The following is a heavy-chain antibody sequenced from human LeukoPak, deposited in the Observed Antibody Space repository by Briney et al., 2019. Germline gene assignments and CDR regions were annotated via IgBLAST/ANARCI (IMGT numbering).Heavy chain of an antibody. V-gene: IGHV3-23*01. J-gene: IGHJ4*02. CDR2: ISGSGGST. Sequence: GGSLRLSCAASGFYAMHWVRQAPGKGLEWVSAISGSGGSTYYADSVKGRFTISRDNSKNTLYLQMNSLRAEDTAVYYCAKAKAAMAPFDYWGQGTLVTVPS. CDR3: AKAKAAMAPFDY. CDR1: GFYA. D-gene: IGHD5-18*01.